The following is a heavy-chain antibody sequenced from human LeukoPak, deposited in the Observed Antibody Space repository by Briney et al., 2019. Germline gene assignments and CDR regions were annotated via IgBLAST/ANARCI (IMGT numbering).Heavy chain of an antibody. D-gene: IGHD3-10*01. CDR3: ASQGSIIRGNWFDP. CDR1: GGSVSSGSYY. CDR2: IYYSGST. V-gene: IGHV4-61*01. Sequence: SETLSLTCTVSGGSVSSGSYYWSWIRQPPGKGLEWIGYIYYSGSTNYNPSLKSRVTISVDTSKNQFSLKLSSVTAADTAVYYCASQGSIIRGNWFDPWGQGTLVTVSS. J-gene: IGHJ5*02.